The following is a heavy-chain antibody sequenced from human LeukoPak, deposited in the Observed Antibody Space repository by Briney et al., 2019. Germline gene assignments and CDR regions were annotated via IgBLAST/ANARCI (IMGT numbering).Heavy chain of an antibody. D-gene: IGHD2-15*01. V-gene: IGHV4-4*07. CDR1: GGSISGFH. Sequence: SETLSLTCSVSGGSISGFHWSWIRQAAEKGLEWIGRIYTTGRTDYSPSFKSRVTISIDKSKNQFSLKLTSVTAADTAVYYCAIESSSVFDPWGQGTLVTVSS. CDR3: AIESSSVFDP. J-gene: IGHJ5*02. CDR2: IYTTGRT.